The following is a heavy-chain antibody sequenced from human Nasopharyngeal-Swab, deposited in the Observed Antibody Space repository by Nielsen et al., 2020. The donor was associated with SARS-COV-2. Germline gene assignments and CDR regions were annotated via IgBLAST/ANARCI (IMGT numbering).Heavy chain of an antibody. Sequence: SETLSLTCTVSGGSISSSSYYWGWIRQPPGKGLEWIGSMYYSGSTYYNPSLKSRVTMSVDTSKNQFSLKLSSVTAADTAVYYCARRSLLWFGELSPFDYWAREPWSPSPQ. CDR1: GGSISSSSYY. J-gene: IGHJ4*02. V-gene: IGHV4-39*01. D-gene: IGHD3-10*01. CDR3: ARRSLLWFGELSPFDY. CDR2: MYYSGST.